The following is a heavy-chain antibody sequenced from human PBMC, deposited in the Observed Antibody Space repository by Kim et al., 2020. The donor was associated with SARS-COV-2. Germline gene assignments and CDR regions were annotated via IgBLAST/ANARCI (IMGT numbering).Heavy chain of an antibody. CDR2: INSDGSST. V-gene: IGHV3-74*01. J-gene: IGHJ4*02. D-gene: IGHD3-10*01. CDR1: GFTFSKYW. Sequence: GGSLRLSCAASGFTFSKYWMHWVRQAPGKGLVWVSRINSDGSSTTSADSVKGRFTISRDNGKNTLYLQMNSLRAEDTAVYYCAGETGYWGQGTLVTVSS. CDR3: AGETGY.